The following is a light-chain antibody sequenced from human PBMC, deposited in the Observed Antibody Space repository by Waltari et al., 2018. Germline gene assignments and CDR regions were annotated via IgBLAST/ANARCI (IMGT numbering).Light chain of an antibody. CDR3: QHRSNWPLN. V-gene: IGKV3-11*01. J-gene: IGKJ4*01. Sequence: EIVLTQSPATLSLSPGEGATLSCRASQNVGNYLAWYQQKPGQAPRLLIYATSSRATGIPARFSGSGSGTDFTLTISGLEPEDFAVYYCQHRSNWPLNFGGGTKVEIK. CDR2: ATS. CDR1: QNVGNY.